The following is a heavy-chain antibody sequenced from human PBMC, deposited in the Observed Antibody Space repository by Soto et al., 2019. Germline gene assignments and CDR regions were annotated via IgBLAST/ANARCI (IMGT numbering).Heavy chain of an antibody. V-gene: IGHV4-39*01. Sequence: QLQLQESGPGLVKPSETLSLTCTVSGGSISSSSYYWGWIRQPPGKGLEWIGSIYYSGSTYYNPSLKSRVTISVVTSKNQFSLKLSSVTAADTAVYYCARLMTTHYNCLRWFDPWGQGTLVTVSS. J-gene: IGHJ5*02. D-gene: IGHD3-10*01. CDR2: IYYSGST. CDR3: ARLMTTHYNCLRWFDP. CDR1: GGSISSSSYY.